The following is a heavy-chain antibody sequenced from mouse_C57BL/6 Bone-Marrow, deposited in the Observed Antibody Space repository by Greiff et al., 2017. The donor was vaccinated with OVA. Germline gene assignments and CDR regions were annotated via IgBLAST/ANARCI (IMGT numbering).Heavy chain of an antibody. CDR1: GFNIKDDY. CDR3: TTRTVVPFYAMDY. CDR2: IDPENGDT. J-gene: IGHJ4*01. Sequence: VQLQQSGAELVRPGASVKLSCTASGFNIKDDYMHWVKQRPEQGLEWIGWIDPENGDTEYASKFQGKATITADTSSNTAYLQLSSLTSEDTAVYYCTTRTVVPFYAMDYWGQGTSVTDSS. D-gene: IGHD1-1*01. V-gene: IGHV14-4*01.